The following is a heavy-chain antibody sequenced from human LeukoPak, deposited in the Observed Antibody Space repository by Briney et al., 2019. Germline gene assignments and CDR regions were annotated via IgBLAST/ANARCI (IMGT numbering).Heavy chain of an antibody. CDR2: ISSNGGST. CDR3: ARGELIEWELPGGYFDY. Sequence: GGSLRLSCAASGFTFSSYAMHWVRQAPGKGLEYVSAISSNGGSTYYANSVKGRFTISRDNSKNTLYLQMGSLRAEDMAVYYCARGELIEWELPGGYFDYWGQGTLVTVSS. V-gene: IGHV3-64*01. D-gene: IGHD1-26*01. J-gene: IGHJ4*02. CDR1: GFTFSSYA.